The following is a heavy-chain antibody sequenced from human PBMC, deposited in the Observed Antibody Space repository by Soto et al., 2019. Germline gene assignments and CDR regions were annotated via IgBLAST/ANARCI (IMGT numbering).Heavy chain of an antibody. Sequence: LSLTCTVSGGSVSSGSYYWSWIRQPPGKGLEWIGYIYYSGSTNYNPSLKSRVTISVDTSKNQFSLKLSSVTAADTAVYYCARDVIVLGYYKCMDVSGQGTTLTGS. CDR1: GGSVSSGSYY. CDR2: IYYSGST. V-gene: IGHV4-61*01. CDR3: ARDVIVLGYYKCMDV. J-gene: IGHJ6*02. D-gene: IGHD2-15*01.